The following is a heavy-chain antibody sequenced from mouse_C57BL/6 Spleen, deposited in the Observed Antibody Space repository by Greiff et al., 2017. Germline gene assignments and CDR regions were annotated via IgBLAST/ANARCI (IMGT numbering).Heavy chain of an antibody. CDR2: INPNNGGT. Sequence: VQLQQSGPELVKPGASVKISCKASGYTFTDYYMNWVKQSHGKSLEWIGDINPNNGGTSYNQKFKGKATLNVDKSSSTAYMERRSLTSEDSAVYYCARDYYGSRGFAYWGQWTLVTVSA. V-gene: IGHV1-26*01. J-gene: IGHJ3*01. CDR3: ARDYYGSRGFAY. CDR1: GYTFTDYY. D-gene: IGHD1-1*01.